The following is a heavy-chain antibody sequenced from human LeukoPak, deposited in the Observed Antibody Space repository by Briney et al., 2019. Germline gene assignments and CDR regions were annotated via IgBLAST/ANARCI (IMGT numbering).Heavy chain of an antibody. CDR1: GGSISSYY. J-gene: IGHJ4*02. V-gene: IGHV4-59*01. D-gene: IGHD6-19*01. CDR3: VSGSSGWGLN. CDR2: ISKSGST. Sequence: SETLSLTCTVSGGSISSYYWSRIRQPPGKALEWIGYISKSGSTNYNPSLKSRVSISVDTSKNQFSLKVTSVTAADTAVYYCVSGSSGWGLNWGQGILVTVSS.